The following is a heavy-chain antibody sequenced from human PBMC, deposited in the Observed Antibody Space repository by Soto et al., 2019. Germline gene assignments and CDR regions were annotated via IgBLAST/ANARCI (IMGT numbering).Heavy chain of an antibody. D-gene: IGHD2-8*02. J-gene: IGHJ6*02. V-gene: IGHV1-69*01. CDR2: SIPFFGTS. CDR3: ARVGYVTNYGMAV. Sequence: QVQLVQSGAEVKKPGSSVKVSCKASGGTFSSYPLNWVRQAPGQGLEWMGGSIPFFGTSNYAQKFQGRVTITADESTSTVYMELRSLTSEDTAVYFCARVGYVTNYGMAVWGQGTTVTVSS. CDR1: GGTFSSYP.